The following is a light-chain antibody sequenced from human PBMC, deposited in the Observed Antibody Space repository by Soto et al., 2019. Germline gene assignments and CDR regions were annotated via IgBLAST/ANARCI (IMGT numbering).Light chain of an antibody. Sequence: DIQMTQSPSSLSPSVGDRVTITCRASQSITLYLNWYQQKPGNAPKLLIYAASSLQSGVPSRFSGSGSGTDFTLTSSSLQPEDFATYYCQQSFTTPLTFGGGTKVEIK. V-gene: IGKV1-39*01. J-gene: IGKJ4*01. CDR1: QSITLY. CDR2: AAS. CDR3: QQSFTTPLT.